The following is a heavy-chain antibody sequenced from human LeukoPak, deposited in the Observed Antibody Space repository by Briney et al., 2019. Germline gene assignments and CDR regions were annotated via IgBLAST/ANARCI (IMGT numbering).Heavy chain of an antibody. J-gene: IGHJ4*02. CDR3: ARHAGAGSFWYYFDY. CDR1: GGSISSYY. V-gene: IGHV4-59*08. D-gene: IGHD2-15*01. CDR2: IYYSGST. Sequence: PSETLSLTCTLSGGSISSYYWSWIRQPPGKGLEWLGYIYYSGSTSYNPSLKSRVTISVDTSKNQFSLKLISVTAADTAVYYCARHAGAGSFWYYFDYWGQGTLVTVSS.